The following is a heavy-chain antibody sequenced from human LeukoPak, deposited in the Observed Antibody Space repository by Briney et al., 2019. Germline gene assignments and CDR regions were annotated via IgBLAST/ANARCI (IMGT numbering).Heavy chain of an antibody. CDR3: AREPATVD. CDR2: INYSGTT. D-gene: IGHD2-2*01. V-gene: IGHV4-39*07. J-gene: IGHJ4*02. Sequence: SETLSLTCTVSGDSISSSNCYWAWIRQPPGKGLEWIASINYSGTTFYNPSLKSRVTISVDTSKNRFSLKLNSVTAADTAVYYCAREPATVDWGQGTLVTVSS. CDR1: GDSISSSNCY.